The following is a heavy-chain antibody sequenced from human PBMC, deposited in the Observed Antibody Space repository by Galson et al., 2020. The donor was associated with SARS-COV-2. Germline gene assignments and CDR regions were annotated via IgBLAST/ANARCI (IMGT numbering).Heavy chain of an antibody. J-gene: IGHJ6*02. CDR1: GGSISSGSYY. CDR3: ARDRVACTSTSCYSYYYYYGVDV. V-gene: IGHV4-61*02. D-gene: IGHD2-2*01. CDR2: IYTSGST. Sequence: SETLSLTCTVSGGSISSGSYYWSWIRQPAGQGLEWIGRIYTSGSTNYNPSLKSRVTISVDTSKNQFSLKLNSVTAADTAVYYCARDRVACTSTSCYSYYYYYGVDVWGQGTTVTVSS.